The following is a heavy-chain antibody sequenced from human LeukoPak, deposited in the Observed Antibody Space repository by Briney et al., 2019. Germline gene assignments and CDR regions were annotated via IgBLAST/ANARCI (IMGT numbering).Heavy chain of an antibody. D-gene: IGHD1-26*01. Sequence: GGSLRLSCAASGFTFSSYAMNWVRQAPGKGLEWVSSISSSSSYIYYADSVKGRFTISRDNAKNSLYLQMNSLRAEDTAVYYCARGVGAYFDYWGQGTLVTVSS. J-gene: IGHJ4*02. V-gene: IGHV3-21*01. CDR2: ISSSSSYI. CDR3: ARGVGAYFDY. CDR1: GFTFSSYA.